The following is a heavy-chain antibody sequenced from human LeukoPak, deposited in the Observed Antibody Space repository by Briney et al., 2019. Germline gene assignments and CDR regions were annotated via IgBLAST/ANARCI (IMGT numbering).Heavy chain of an antibody. D-gene: IGHD4/OR15-4a*01. V-gene: IGHV3-74*03. CDR3: ERDYGA. CDR1: GFTFSRYW. CDR2: INSDGSAT. J-gene: IGHJ5*02. Sequence: GGSLRLSCEASGFTFSRYWMHWVRHAPGKGLMWVSRINSDGSATTYADFVKGRFTISRDNAKNTIYLQMNSLRVDDTAIYYCERDYGAWGQGTLVTVSP.